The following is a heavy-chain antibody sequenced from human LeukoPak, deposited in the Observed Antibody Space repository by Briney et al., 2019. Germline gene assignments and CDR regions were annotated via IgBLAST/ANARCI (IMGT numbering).Heavy chain of an antibody. V-gene: IGHV1-8*01. CDR1: GYTFTSYD. CDR2: MNPNRGNT. Sequence: ASVKVSCKASGYTFTSYDINLVRQATGQGLECMGWMNPNRGNTGYAQKFKGRVTMTRNTSISTAYMELSSLRSEDTAVYYCARVGKLTRYYYYYMDVWGKGTTVTVSS. D-gene: IGHD7-27*01. CDR3: ARVGKLTRYYYYYMDV. J-gene: IGHJ6*03.